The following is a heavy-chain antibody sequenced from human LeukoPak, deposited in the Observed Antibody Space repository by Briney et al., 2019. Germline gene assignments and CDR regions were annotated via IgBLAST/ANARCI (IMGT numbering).Heavy chain of an antibody. J-gene: IGHJ5*01. V-gene: IGHV3-66*02. CDR1: GFTVSAKY. CDR2: IYSDGGT. D-gene: IGHD3-16*01. Sequence: GGSLRLSCAASGFTVSAKYMSWVRQGPGKGLDWISSIYSDGGTNYADSVKGRFTISRDNSKNTLYLRMNSLRPEDTAVYYCARDGGFGGPGGDNWFDSWGQGALVTVSS. CDR3: ARDGGFGGPGGDNWFDS.